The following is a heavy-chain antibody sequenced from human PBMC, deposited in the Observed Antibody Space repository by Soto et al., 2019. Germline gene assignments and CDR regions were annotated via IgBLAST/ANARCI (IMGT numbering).Heavy chain of an antibody. CDR2: ISGSGVST. CDR3: XXXXXXSSGWGSFDY. V-gene: IGHV3-23*01. J-gene: IGHJ4*02. CDR1: GFTFSSYA. Sequence: EVQLLESGGVLVQPGGSLRLSCAASGFTFSSYAMSWVRQAPGKGLEWVSAISGSGVSTYYADSVKGRFTISRDNSKNTLYLQMNSLRXXXXXXXXXXXXXXXSSGWGSFDYWGQGTLVTVSS. D-gene: IGHD6-19*01.